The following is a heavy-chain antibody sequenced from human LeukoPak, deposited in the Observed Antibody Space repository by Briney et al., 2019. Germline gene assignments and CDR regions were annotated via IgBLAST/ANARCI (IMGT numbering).Heavy chain of an antibody. CDR1: GYSFTSYW. Sequence: GESLKISCKGSGYSFTSYWIGWVRQMPGKGLEWMGIIYPGDSDTRYSPSFQGQVTISADKSISTAYLQWSSLKASDTAMYYCARLPLGGILTGYRYYFDYWGQGTLVTVSS. V-gene: IGHV5-51*01. CDR3: ARLPLGGILTGYRYYFDY. J-gene: IGHJ4*02. CDR2: IYPGDSDT. D-gene: IGHD3-9*01.